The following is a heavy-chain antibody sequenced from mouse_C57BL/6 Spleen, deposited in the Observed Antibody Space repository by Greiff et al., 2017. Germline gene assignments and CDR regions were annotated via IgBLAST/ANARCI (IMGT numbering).Heavy chain of an antibody. Sequence: EVQLQQSGAELVKPGASVKLSCTASGFNIKDYYMHWVKQRTEQGLEWIGRIDPEDGETQYAPKFQGKATITADTSSNTAYLQLSSLTSEDTAVYYCARGSGYNYFDYWGQGTTLTVSS. V-gene: IGHV14-2*01. J-gene: IGHJ2*01. CDR3: ARGSGYNYFDY. D-gene: IGHD3-2*02. CDR2: IDPEDGET. CDR1: GFNIKDYY.